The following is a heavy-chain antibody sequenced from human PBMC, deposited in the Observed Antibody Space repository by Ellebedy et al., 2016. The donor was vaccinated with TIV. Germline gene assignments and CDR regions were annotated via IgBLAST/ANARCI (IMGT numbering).Heavy chain of an antibody. Sequence: GESLKISCAASGFTFTNYWLSWVRQAPGKGLEWVANIKQGGSDKDYVDSVKGRFTISRDNAKNSLYLQMNSLRAEDTAVYYCAREGVGGFDYWGQGTLVTVSS. D-gene: IGHD3-10*01. J-gene: IGHJ4*02. CDR2: IKQGGSDK. CDR3: AREGVGGFDY. CDR1: GFTFTNYW. V-gene: IGHV3-7*03.